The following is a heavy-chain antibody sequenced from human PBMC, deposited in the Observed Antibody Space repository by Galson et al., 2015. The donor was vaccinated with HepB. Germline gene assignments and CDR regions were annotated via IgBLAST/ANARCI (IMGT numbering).Heavy chain of an antibody. Sequence: SLRLSCAASGFTFSSYAMSWVRQAPGKGLEWVSAISGSGGSTYYADSVKGRFTISRDNSKNTLYLQMNSLRAEDTAVYYCAKVGLAGIFGVVITYFDYWGQGTLVTVSS. J-gene: IGHJ4*02. D-gene: IGHD3-3*01. CDR1: GFTFSSYA. V-gene: IGHV3-23*01. CDR2: ISGSGGST. CDR3: AKVGLAGIFGVVITYFDY.